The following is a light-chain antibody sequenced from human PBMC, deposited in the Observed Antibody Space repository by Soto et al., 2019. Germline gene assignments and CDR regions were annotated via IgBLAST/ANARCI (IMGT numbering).Light chain of an antibody. V-gene: IGLV2-14*01. J-gene: IGLJ1*01. Sequence: QPASVSGSSGQSITISCTGTSSDVGGYNFVSWYQQYPGKAPKLMIYDVSNRPSGVSNRFSGSKSGNTASLTISGLQAEDEADYYCSSYSSSGTPEVFGTGTKLTVL. CDR3: SSYSSSGTPEV. CDR2: DVS. CDR1: SSDVGGYNF.